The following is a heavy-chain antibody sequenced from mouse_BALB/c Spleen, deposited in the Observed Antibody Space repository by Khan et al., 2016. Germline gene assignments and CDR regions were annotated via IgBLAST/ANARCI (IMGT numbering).Heavy chain of an antibody. CDR1: GFTFSDYY. J-gene: IGHJ2*01. Sequence: EVQLVESGGGLVQPGGSLKLSCATSGFTFSDYYMYWVRQTPEQRLEWVAYISNGGGSTYYPDTVKGRFTISRDNAKNTLYLQMSRLKSEDTAMYYCARPQLGAFDYWGQGTTLTVSS. D-gene: IGHD4-1*02. CDR2: ISNGGGST. CDR3: ARPQLGAFDY. V-gene: IGHV5-12*02.